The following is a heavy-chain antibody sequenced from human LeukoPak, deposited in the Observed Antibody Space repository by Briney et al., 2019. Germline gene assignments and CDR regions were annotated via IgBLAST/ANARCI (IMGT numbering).Heavy chain of an antibody. Sequence: PSETLSLTCAVYGGSFSGYYWSWIRQPPGKGLEWIGEINHSGSTNYNPSLKSRVTISVDTSKNQFSLKLSSVTAADTAVYYCATARRVYDYVWGSYRLSYFDYWGQGTLVTVSS. CDR2: INHSGST. D-gene: IGHD3-16*02. CDR3: ATARRVYDYVWGSYRLSYFDY. J-gene: IGHJ4*02. CDR1: GGSFSGYY. V-gene: IGHV4-34*01.